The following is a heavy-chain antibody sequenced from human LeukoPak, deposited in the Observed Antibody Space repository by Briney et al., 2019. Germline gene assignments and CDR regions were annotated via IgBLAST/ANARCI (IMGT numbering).Heavy chain of an antibody. J-gene: IGHJ6*03. CDR1: GYTFTSYD. V-gene: IGHV1-8*03. CDR2: MNPNSGNT. CDR3: ARVIRRNYYYYYMDV. Sequence: ASVKVSCKASGYTFTSYDINWVRQATGQGLEWMGWMNPNSGNTGYAQKFQGRVTITRNTSISTAYMELSSLRSEDTAVYYCARVIRRNYYYYYMDVWGKGTTVTVSS. D-gene: IGHD3-10*01.